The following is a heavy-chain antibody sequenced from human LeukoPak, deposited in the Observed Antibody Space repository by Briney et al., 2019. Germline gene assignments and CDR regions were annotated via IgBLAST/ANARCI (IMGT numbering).Heavy chain of an antibody. CDR2: NNHSGST. V-gene: IGHV4-34*01. J-gene: IGHJ5*02. CDR1: GGSFSGYY. CDR3: ARETDYSNYSNWFDP. Sequence: SETLSLNCAVYGGSFSGYYWNWIRQPPGQGLEWIGKNNHSGSTNYNPALKSRVTISVDTSKNQCSLKLSSVAAADTAVYYCARETDYSNYSNWFDPWGQGTLVTVS. D-gene: IGHD4-11*01.